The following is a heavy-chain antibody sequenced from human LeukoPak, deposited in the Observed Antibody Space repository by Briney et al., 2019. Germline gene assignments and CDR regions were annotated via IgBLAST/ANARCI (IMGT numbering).Heavy chain of an antibody. D-gene: IGHD5-18*01. CDR2: IYYSGST. CDR1: GGSISSYY. Sequence: SETLSLTCTVSGGSISSYYWSWIRQPPGKGLEWIGYIYYSGSTNYNPSPKSRVTISVDTSKNQFSLKLSSVTAADTAVYYCARGEFGVYSYGIYYYYYYMDVWGKGTTVTVSS. J-gene: IGHJ6*03. V-gene: IGHV4-59*01. CDR3: ARGEFGVYSYGIYYYYYYMDV.